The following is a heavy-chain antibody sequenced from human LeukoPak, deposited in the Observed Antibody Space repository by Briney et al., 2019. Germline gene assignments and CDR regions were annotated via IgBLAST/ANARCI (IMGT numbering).Heavy chain of an antibody. CDR1: GGSISSSSYY. D-gene: IGHD2-15*01. CDR2: IYYSGST. J-gene: IGHJ4*02. V-gene: IGHV4-39*01. Sequence: PSETLSLTCTVSGGSISSSSYYWGWIRQPPGKGLEWIGSIYYSGSTYYNPSLKSRVTISVDTSKNQFSLKLSSVTAADTAVYYCASIAGRHLLQFDYWGQGTLVTVSS. CDR3: ASIAGRHLLQFDY.